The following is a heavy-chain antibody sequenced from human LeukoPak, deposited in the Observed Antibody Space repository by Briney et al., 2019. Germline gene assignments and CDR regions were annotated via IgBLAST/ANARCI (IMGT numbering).Heavy chain of an antibody. Sequence: ASVKVSCKASGYTFTGYYMNWVRQAPGQGLEWMGGINPNSGGTNYAQKFQGRVTMTRETYILTASMEQSRLRSDDTAVYYCARVRDSSGYQGFDYWGQGTLVTVSS. CDR3: ARVRDSSGYQGFDY. CDR1: GYTFTGYY. D-gene: IGHD3-22*01. CDR2: INPNSGGT. J-gene: IGHJ4*02. V-gene: IGHV1-2*02.